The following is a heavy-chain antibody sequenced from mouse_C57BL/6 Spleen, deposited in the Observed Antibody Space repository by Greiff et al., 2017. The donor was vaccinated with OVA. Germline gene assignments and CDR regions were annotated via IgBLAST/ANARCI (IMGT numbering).Heavy chain of an antibody. CDR2: IDPSDSYT. Sequence: VQLQQPGAELVKPGASVKLSCKASGYTFTSYWMQWVKQRPGQGLEWIGEIDPSDSYTNYNQQFKGKATLTVDTSSSTAYMQLSSLTSEDSAVYYCARGGNYGNYWFAYWGQGTLVTVSA. J-gene: IGHJ3*01. CDR3: ARGGNYGNYWFAY. V-gene: IGHV1-50*01. CDR1: GYTFTSYW. D-gene: IGHD2-1*01.